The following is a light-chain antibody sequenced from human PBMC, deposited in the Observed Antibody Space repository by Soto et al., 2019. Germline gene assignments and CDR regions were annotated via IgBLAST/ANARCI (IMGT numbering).Light chain of an antibody. Sequence: QSALTQPASVSGSPGQSITISCTGTSSDVAYYNYVSWYQQHPGKAPKLMIYEVSNRPSGVSNRFSGSKSGNTPSLTISGLQAEDEADYYGSSYTSSSTLYVFGTGTKVTVL. J-gene: IGLJ1*01. CDR2: EVS. CDR3: SSYTSSSTLYV. V-gene: IGLV2-14*01. CDR1: SSDVAYYNY.